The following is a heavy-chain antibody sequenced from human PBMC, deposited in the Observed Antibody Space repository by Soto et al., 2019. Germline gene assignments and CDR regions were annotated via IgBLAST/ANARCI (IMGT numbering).Heavy chain of an antibody. V-gene: IGHV3-30*18. CDR2: ISYDGSNK. CDR1: ESTFGNYG. CDR3: AKDQSSGSVIVLITPPHS. J-gene: IGHJ4*02. D-gene: IGHD2-8*01. Sequence: GGSLRLSCAASESTFGNYGMHWVRQAPGKGPQWVAFISYDGSNKYYVDSVKGRFTISRDNSKNTLYLQMNSLRAEDTAMYYCAKDQSSGSVIVLITPPHSWGQGTLVTVSS.